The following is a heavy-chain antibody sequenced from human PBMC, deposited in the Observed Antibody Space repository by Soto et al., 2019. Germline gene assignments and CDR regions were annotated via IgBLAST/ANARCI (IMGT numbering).Heavy chain of an antibody. J-gene: IGHJ6*02. CDR2: IIPIFGTA. CDR1: RGIFSSYA. Sequence: QVQLVQSGAEVKKPGSSMKVSCKTSRGIFSSYAISWVRQAPGEGLEWMGGIIPIFGTANYAQKFQGRVTITADESTSTAYMELSSLRSEDTAVYFCASGVAVAGIDYYYYGMDVWGQGTTVTVSS. V-gene: IGHV1-69*12. CDR3: ASGVAVAGIDYYYYGMDV. D-gene: IGHD6-19*01.